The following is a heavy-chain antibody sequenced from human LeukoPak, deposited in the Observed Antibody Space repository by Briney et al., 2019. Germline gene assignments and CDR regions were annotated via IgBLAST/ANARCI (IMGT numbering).Heavy chain of an antibody. V-gene: IGHV4-39*07. Sequence: PSETLSLTCTVSGGSISSSSYYWGWIRQPPGKGLEWIGEINHSGSTNYNPSLKSRVTISVDTSKNQFSLKLSSVTAADTAVYYCASVSGGNRNILHYYYYMDVWGKGTTVTVSS. CDR3: ASVSGGNRNILHYYYYMDV. J-gene: IGHJ6*03. CDR2: INHSGST. CDR1: GGSISSSSYY. D-gene: IGHD4-23*01.